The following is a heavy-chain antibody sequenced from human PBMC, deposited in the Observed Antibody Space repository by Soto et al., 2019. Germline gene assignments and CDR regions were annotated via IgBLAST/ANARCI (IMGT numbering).Heavy chain of an antibody. Sequence: RWSLRLSCSASVFSFGSYALSWVRQAPGKGLEWVSTISGSDGKTFYADSVKGRFSISRDTSQSTLYLQMNSLRADDTAMYYCARWSYLDYWGQGTRVTVSS. V-gene: IGHV3-23*01. CDR3: ARWSYLDY. D-gene: IGHD3-3*01. CDR1: VFSFGSYA. J-gene: IGHJ4*02. CDR2: ISGSDGKT.